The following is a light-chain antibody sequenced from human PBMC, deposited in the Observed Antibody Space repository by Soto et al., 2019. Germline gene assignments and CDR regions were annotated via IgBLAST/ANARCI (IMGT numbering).Light chain of an antibody. J-gene: IGLJ1*01. V-gene: IGLV1-44*01. CDR1: SSNIGSNT. CDR3: AAWDDSLNGLYV. Sequence: QSVLTQPPSASGTPGQRVTISCSGSSSNIGSNTVNWYQQLPGTAPKLLIYSNNQRPSGVPDRFSGSKSGTSASLAISGLQSEDEADYYCAAWDDSLNGLYVFRTGNKVTGL. CDR2: SNN.